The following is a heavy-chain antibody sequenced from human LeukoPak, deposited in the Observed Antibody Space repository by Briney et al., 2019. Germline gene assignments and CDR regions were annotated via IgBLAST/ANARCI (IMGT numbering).Heavy chain of an antibody. CDR3: AREEYYNSGSSDY. Sequence: GGSLRLSCAASGFTFSSYGMHWVRQAPGKGLEWVAFIRYDGSNKYYADSVEGRFTISRDNSKNTLYLQMNSLRAEDTAVYYCAREEYYNSGSSDYWGQGTLVTVSS. CDR2: IRYDGSNK. D-gene: IGHD3-10*01. J-gene: IGHJ4*02. V-gene: IGHV3-30*02. CDR1: GFTFSSYG.